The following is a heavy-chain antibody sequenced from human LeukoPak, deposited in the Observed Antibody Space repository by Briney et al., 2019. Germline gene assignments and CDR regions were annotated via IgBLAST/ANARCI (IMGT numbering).Heavy chain of an antibody. Sequence: GGTLRLSCAASGVTFSSNAMSWVRQAPGKGLEWVSGFSGGDGSTSYADSVKGRFTISRDNSKNTLYLQMNSLRAEDTAVYYCAKGKVVPATIYDYWGQGTLVTVSS. V-gene: IGHV3-23*01. CDR1: GVTFSSNA. D-gene: IGHD2-2*02. J-gene: IGHJ4*02. CDR2: FSGGDGST. CDR3: AKGKVVPATIYDY.